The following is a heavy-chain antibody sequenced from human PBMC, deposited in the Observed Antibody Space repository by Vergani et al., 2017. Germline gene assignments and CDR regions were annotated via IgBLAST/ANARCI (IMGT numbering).Heavy chain of an antibody. J-gene: IGHJ6*02. CDR1: GGSISSSNW. D-gene: IGHD3-10*01. V-gene: IGHV4-4*02. Sequence: QVQLQESGPGLVKPSGTLSLTCAVSGGSISSSNWWNWVRQPPGKGLEWIGEIYHSGSTNYNPSLKSRVTISVDTSKNQFSLKLSSVTAADTAVYYCARGRRGDYYGSGSYYWGSYYYYGMDVWGQGP. CDR2: IYHSGST. CDR3: ARGRRGDYYGSGSYYWGSYYYYGMDV.